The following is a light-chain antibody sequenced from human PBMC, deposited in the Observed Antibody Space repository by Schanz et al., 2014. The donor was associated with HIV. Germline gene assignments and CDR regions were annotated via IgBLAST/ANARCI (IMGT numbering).Light chain of an antibody. V-gene: IGLV2-8*01. CDR3: SSYTSSSTVV. J-gene: IGLJ2*01. Sequence: QSVLTQPPSASGSPGQSVTISCTGTSSDVGGYNYVSWYQQHTGKAPKLMIYEVSKRPSGVPDRFSGSKSGNTASLTISGLQAEDEADYYCSSYTSSSTVVFGGGTKLTVL. CDR1: SSDVGGYNY. CDR2: EVS.